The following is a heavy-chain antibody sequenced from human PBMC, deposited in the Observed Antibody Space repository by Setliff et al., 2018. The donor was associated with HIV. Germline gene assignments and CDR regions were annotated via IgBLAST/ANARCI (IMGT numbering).Heavy chain of an antibody. Sequence: SETLSLTCTVSDDSISSNYWSWIRQSAGKGLEWVGRIYTGGRTNYNPSLKGRVTMSVDTSKNQFSLKLSSVAAADTAVYYCARAPPYKWEPSQDYWGQGTLVTVSS. CDR1: DDSISSNY. CDR3: ARAPPYKWEPSQDY. J-gene: IGHJ4*02. V-gene: IGHV4-4*07. D-gene: IGHD1-26*01. CDR2: IYTGGRT.